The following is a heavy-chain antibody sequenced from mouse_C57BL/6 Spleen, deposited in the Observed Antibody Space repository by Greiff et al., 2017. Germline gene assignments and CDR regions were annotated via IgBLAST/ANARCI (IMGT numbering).Heavy chain of an antibody. V-gene: IGHV1-80*01. CDR3: ASYYYGSRHFDD. D-gene: IGHD1-1*01. J-gene: IGHJ2*01. CDR2: IYPGDGDT. Sequence: QVQLQQSGAELVKPGASVKISCTASGYAFSSYWMNWVKQRPGKGLEWIGQIYPGDGDTNYNGKFKGKATLTADKSSSTAYMQLGSLTSEDSAVYFCASYYYGSRHFDDWGQGTTLTVSS. CDR1: GYAFSSYW.